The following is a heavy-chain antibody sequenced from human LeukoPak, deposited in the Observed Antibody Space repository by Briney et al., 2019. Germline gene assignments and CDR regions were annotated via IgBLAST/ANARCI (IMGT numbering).Heavy chain of an antibody. V-gene: IGHV1-2*02. CDR3: ARVTSGSYHY. J-gene: IGHJ4*02. D-gene: IGHD1-26*01. Sequence: ASVKVSCKASGYTFTSYYLHWVRQAPGQGLEWMGWINAKNGDTEYAQKLQGRVTMTRDTSISTAYMELTSLRYDDTAVYFCARVTSGSYHYWGQGTLVTVSS. CDR1: GYTFTSYY. CDR2: INAKNGDT.